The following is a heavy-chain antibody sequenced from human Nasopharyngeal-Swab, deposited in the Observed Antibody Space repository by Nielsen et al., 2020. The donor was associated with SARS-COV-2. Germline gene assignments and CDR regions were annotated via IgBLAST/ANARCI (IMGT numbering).Heavy chain of an antibody. V-gene: IGHV3-49*03. D-gene: IGHD5-18*01. CDR1: GFTFGDYA. Sequence: GESLKISCTASGFTFGDYAMNWFRQAQGKGLEWVTYIRNKDYGGTTEYAASVRGRFTISRDDSKNIAYLQMNSLTTEDTAVYYCTRDFPFSVDTATRGYMDVWGKGTTVTVFS. CDR3: TRDFPFSVDTATRGYMDV. J-gene: IGHJ6*03. CDR2: IRNKDYGGTT.